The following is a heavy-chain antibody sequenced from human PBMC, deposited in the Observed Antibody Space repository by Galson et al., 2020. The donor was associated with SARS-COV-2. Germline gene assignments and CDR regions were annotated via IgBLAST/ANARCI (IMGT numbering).Heavy chain of an antibody. CDR3: ARYRIHLDS. D-gene: IGHD5-18*01. CDR1: GFIFSSYA. V-gene: IGHV3-23*01. CDR2: ISGSGGSS. Sequence: GGSLRLSCAASGFIFSSYAMSWVRQAPGKGLEWVSSISGSGGSSNYADSVKGRFTISRDNSQNTLYLLMNSLRAEDTAVYFCARYRIHLDSWGQGTLVTVSS. J-gene: IGHJ4*02.